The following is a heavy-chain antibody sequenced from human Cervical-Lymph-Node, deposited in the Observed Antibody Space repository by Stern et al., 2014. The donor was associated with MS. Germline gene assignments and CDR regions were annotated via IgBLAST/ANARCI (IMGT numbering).Heavy chain of an antibody. Sequence: EVQLEESGGGLVKPGGSLRLSCAASGFTFSSYSMNWVRQAPGKALEWVSSISSSSSCISYSDSVKGRFTISRDNAKNSLYLQMNSLRAEDTAVYYCAREPSTYYYDSSGYPNAFDIWGQGTMVTVSS. CDR2: ISSSSSCI. V-gene: IGHV3-21*01. CDR3: AREPSTYYYDSSGYPNAFDI. J-gene: IGHJ3*02. D-gene: IGHD3-22*01. CDR1: GFTFSSYS.